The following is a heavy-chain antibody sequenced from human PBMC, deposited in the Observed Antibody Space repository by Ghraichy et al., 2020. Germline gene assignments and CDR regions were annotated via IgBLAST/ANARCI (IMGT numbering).Heavy chain of an antibody. CDR3: ASGSYSSINY. CDR2: ISYDGSNK. V-gene: IGHV3-30-3*01. CDR1: GFTFSSYA. J-gene: IGHJ4*02. Sequence: GGSLRLSCAASGFTFSSYAMHWVRQAPGKGLEWVAVISYDGSNKYYADSVKGRFTISRDNSKNTLYLQMNSLRAEDTAVYYCASGSYSSINYWGQGTLVTVSS. D-gene: IGHD1-26*01.